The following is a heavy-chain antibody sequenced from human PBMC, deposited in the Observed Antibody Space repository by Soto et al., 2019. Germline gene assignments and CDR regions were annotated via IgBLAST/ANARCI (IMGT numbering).Heavy chain of an antibody. Sequence: SVKVSCKASGGTFSSYAISWVRQAPGQGLEWMGGIIPIFGTANYAQKFQGRVTITADESTSTAYMELSSLRSEDTAVYYCARGGKMVRGVINYYYYYGMDVWGQGTTVTVSS. CDR2: IIPIFGTA. D-gene: IGHD3-10*01. J-gene: IGHJ6*02. CDR3: ARGGKMVRGVINYYYYYGMDV. CDR1: GGTFSSYA. V-gene: IGHV1-69*13.